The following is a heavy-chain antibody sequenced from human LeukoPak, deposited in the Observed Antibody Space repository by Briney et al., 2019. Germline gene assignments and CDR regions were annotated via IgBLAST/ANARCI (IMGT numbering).Heavy chain of an antibody. Sequence: SETLSLTCTVSGGSISSSSNYWGWIRQPPGKRLEWIGSIYYSGSTYYNPSLKSRVTISVDTSKNQFSLKLSSVTAADTAVYYCATQPLGGYPIYYFDYWGQGTLVTVSS. CDR1: GGSISSSSNY. CDR3: ATQPLGGYPIYYFDY. V-gene: IGHV4-39*01. CDR2: IYYSGST. D-gene: IGHD5-12*01. J-gene: IGHJ4*02.